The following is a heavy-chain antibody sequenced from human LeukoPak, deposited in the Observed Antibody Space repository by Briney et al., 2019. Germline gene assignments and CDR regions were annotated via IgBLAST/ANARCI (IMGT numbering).Heavy chain of an antibody. J-gene: IGHJ4*02. Sequence: GGSLRLSCAASGFTFRTSWMSWVRQAPGKGLEWEANIKEDGSVKNYVDSVKGRFTISRDNAENSLYLQLNRLRAEDKAVYFCSRDRPYPTLNYWGRESWSPSPQ. D-gene: IGHD3-16*01. CDR2: IKEDGSVK. CDR3: SRDRPYPTLNY. CDR1: GFTFRTSW. V-gene: IGHV3-7*03.